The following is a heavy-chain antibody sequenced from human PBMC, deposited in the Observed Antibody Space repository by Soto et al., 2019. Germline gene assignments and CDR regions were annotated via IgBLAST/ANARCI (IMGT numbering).Heavy chain of an antibody. CDR2: IIPIFGTA. Sequence: QVQLVQSGAEVKKPGSSVKVSCKASGGTFSSYAISWVRQAPGQGVEWMGGIIPIFGTANYAQKFQGRVTITADESTSTAYMELSSLRSEDTAVYYCAGDVEVVAAIPYYYGMDVWGQGTTVTVSS. CDR3: AGDVEVVAAIPYYYGMDV. V-gene: IGHV1-69*01. CDR1: GGTFSSYA. J-gene: IGHJ6*02. D-gene: IGHD2-15*01.